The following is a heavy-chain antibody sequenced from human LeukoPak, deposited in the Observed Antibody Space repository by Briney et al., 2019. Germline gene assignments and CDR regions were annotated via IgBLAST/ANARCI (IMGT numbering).Heavy chain of an antibody. Sequence: GGSLRLSCAASGFTFSSYWMSWVRQAPGKGLEWVANIKQDGSEKYYVDSVKGRFTISRDNAKNSLYLQMNSLRAEDTAVYYCAKASSFWSGYLAFFDYWGQGTLVTVSS. CDR1: GFTFSSYW. J-gene: IGHJ4*02. D-gene: IGHD3-3*01. CDR3: AKASSFWSGYLAFFDY. V-gene: IGHV3-7*03. CDR2: IKQDGSEK.